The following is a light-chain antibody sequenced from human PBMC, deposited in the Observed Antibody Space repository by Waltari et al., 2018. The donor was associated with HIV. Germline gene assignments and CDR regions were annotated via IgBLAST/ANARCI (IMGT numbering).Light chain of an antibody. J-gene: IGLJ1*01. Sequence: QSVLTQPPSVSGAPVQRVTISSTGTTSNIGAGYDVPWYQQLPGTAPKLLIYGNSNRPSGVPDRFSGSKSGTSASLAITGLQAEDEADYYCQSYDSSLSGYVFGTGTKVTVL. V-gene: IGLV1-40*01. CDR3: QSYDSSLSGYV. CDR2: GNS. CDR1: TSNIGAGYD.